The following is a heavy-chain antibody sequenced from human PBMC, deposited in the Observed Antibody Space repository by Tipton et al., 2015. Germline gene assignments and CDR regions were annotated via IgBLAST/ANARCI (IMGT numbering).Heavy chain of an antibody. CDR2: IKKDGSEK. Sequence: GSLRLSCVVAGFTFDSYRMSWVRQAPGKGLEWVANIKKDGSEKYYVDSVKGRFTISRDNAKNSLYLQMNSLRPEDTAVYYCAREVFNYDLSYFYGMDVWGQGTTVTVSS. D-gene: IGHD3-3*01. CDR1: GFTFDSYR. V-gene: IGHV3-7*01. CDR3: AREVFNYDLSYFYGMDV. J-gene: IGHJ6*02.